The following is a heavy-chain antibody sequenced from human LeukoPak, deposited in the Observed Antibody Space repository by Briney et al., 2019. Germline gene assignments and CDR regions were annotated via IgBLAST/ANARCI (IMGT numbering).Heavy chain of an antibody. CDR3: ARDRSTVTTYFDY. V-gene: IGHV3-74*01. D-gene: IGHD4-17*01. CDR2: INSDGSST. CDR1: GFTFSIYW. J-gene: IGHJ4*02. Sequence: PGGSLRLSCAASGFTFSIYWVHWVRQAPGKGLVWVSSINSDGSSTSYADSVKGRFTISRDNSKNTLYLQMNSLRAEDTAVYYCARDRSTVTTYFDYWGQGTLVTVSS.